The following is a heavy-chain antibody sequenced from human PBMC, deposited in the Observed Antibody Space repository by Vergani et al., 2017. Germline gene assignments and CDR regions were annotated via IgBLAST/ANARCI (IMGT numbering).Heavy chain of an antibody. CDR3: ARDLRLERAFDP. V-gene: IGHV4-59*01. Sequence: QVQLQESGPGLVKPSETLSLTCTVSGGSISSYYWSWIRQPPGKGLEWIGYIYYSGSTNYNPSLKSRVTISVDTSKNQFSLKLSSVTAADTAVYYCARDLRLERAFDPWGQGTLVTVSS. CDR2: IYYSGST. CDR1: GGSISSYY. J-gene: IGHJ5*02. D-gene: IGHD1-1*01.